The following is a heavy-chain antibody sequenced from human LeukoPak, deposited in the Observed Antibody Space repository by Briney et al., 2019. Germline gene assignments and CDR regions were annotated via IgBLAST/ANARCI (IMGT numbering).Heavy chain of an antibody. J-gene: IGHJ3*02. Sequence: ASVKVSCKASGYTFTSYGISWVRQAPGQGLEWMGWISAYNGNTNYAQKLQGRVTMTTDTSTSTAYMELRSLRSDDTAVYYCAREGSVDYDFWSGHEGAFDIWGQGTMVTVSS. D-gene: IGHD3-3*01. CDR2: ISAYNGNT. CDR1: GYTFTSYG. V-gene: IGHV1-18*01. CDR3: AREGSVDYDFWSGHEGAFDI.